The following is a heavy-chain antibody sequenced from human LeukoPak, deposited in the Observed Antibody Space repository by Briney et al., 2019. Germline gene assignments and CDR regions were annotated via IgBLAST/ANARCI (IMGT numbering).Heavy chain of an antibody. J-gene: IGHJ4*02. D-gene: IGHD6-6*01. Sequence: ASVKVSCKASGGTYSSYAISWVRQAPGQGLEWMGGIIPIFGTANYAQKFQGRVTITADESTSTAYMELSSLRSEDTAVYYCARAEYSSSSLFLVGWGQGTLVTVSS. CDR3: ARAEYSSSSLFLVG. V-gene: IGHV1-69*13. CDR1: GGTYSSYA. CDR2: IIPIFGTA.